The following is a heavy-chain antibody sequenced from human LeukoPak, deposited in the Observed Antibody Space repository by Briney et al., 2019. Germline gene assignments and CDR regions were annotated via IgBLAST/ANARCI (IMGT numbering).Heavy chain of an antibody. V-gene: IGHV3-30*01. J-gene: IGHJ4*02. Sequence: GGSLRLSCAASGFTFSSYAMHWVRQAPGKGLEWVAVISYDGSNKYYADSVKGRFTISRDNSKNTLYLQMNGLRAEDTAVYYCARDRSYYDILTGLDYWGQGTLVTVSS. CDR2: ISYDGSNK. D-gene: IGHD3-9*01. CDR3: ARDRSYYDILTGLDY. CDR1: GFTFSSYA.